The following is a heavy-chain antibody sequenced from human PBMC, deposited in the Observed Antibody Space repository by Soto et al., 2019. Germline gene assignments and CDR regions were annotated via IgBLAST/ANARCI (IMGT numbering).Heavy chain of an antibody. CDR3: AKDLNRRADD. J-gene: IGHJ4*02. Sequence: QVQLVESGGGVVQPGRSLRLSCAASGFIFSNYGMHWVRQAPGKGLEWVAAISYDGSNKYYVDSVKGRFTISRDNSKNTLYLQMNSLRADDTAVYYCAKDLNRRADDWGQGTLVTVSS. V-gene: IGHV3-30*18. CDR1: GFIFSNYG. CDR2: ISYDGSNK.